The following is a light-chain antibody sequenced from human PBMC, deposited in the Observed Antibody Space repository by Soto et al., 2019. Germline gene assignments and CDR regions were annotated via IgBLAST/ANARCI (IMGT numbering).Light chain of an antibody. CDR3: QQFYRYPWT. V-gene: IGKV1-5*03. J-gene: IGKJ1*01. CDR1: QSVDTC. Sequence: DIQMTQSPSTLSASVGDRVTITCRASQSVDTCLAWYQQKPGKAPHLLIYKASSLETGVPSRFSGSVSVTELTLTISSLQPDDFATYYCQQFYRYPWTFGQGTKVEIK. CDR2: KAS.